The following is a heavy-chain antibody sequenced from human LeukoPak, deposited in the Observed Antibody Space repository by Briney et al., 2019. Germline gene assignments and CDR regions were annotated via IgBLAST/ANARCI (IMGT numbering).Heavy chain of an antibody. CDR3: ARSYGAGYYSDSSGYSDY. CDR2: ISYDGSNK. V-gene: IGHV3-30*04. D-gene: IGHD3-22*01. CDR1: GFTFSSYA. Sequence: GGSLRLSCAASGFTFSSYAMHWVRQAPGKGLEWVAVISYDGSNKYYADSVKGRFTISRDNSKNTLYLQMNSLRAEDTAVYYCARSYGAGYYSDSSGYSDYWGQGTLVTVSS. J-gene: IGHJ4*02.